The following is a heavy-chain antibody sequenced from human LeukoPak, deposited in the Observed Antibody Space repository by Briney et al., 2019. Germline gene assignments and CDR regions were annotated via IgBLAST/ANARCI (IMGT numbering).Heavy chain of an antibody. J-gene: IGHJ4*02. CDR1: GFTFSSYS. Sequence: GGSLRLSCAASGFTFSSYSMNWVRQAPGEGLKWVSYISSSSSTIYYADSVKGRFTISRDNAKNSLYLQMNSLRAEDTAVYYCARGPQYFDYWGQGTLVTVSS. CDR3: ARGPQYFDY. CDR2: ISSSSSTI. V-gene: IGHV3-48*01.